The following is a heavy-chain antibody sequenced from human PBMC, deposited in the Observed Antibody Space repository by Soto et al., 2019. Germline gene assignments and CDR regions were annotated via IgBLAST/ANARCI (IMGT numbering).Heavy chain of an antibody. CDR3: ARIYRGSGTRYFDY. Sequence: PSETLSLTCTVSGGSISSYYWSWIRQPPGKGLEWIGYIYYSGSTNYNPSLKSRVTISVDTSKNQFSLKLSSVTAADTAVYYCARIYRGSGTRYFDYWGQGTLVTVSS. J-gene: IGHJ4*02. CDR1: GGSISSYY. CDR2: IYYSGST. D-gene: IGHD3-10*01. V-gene: IGHV4-59*01.